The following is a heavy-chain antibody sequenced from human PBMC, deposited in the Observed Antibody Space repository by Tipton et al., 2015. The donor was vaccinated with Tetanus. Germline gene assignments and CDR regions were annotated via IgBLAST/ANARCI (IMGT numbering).Heavy chain of an antibody. J-gene: IGHJ6*02. D-gene: IGHD3-22*01. CDR1: GFTFIAYY. V-gene: IGHV1-2*02. CDR3: ARDRGDYIYYGMDV. CDR2: INPNGGGT. Sequence: QLVQSGAEVKKPGASVRVSCKASGFTFIAYYVYWVRQAPGQGLEWMGWINPNGGGTSYAQKFRGRVTMTRDTSISTAYMELSSLRSDDTAVYYCARDRGDYIYYGMDVWGQGTPVTVSS.